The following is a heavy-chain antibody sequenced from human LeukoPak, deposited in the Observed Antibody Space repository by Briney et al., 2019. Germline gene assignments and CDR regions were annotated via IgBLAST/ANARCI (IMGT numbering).Heavy chain of an antibody. V-gene: IGHV4-59*02. CDR2: IYYSGST. J-gene: IGHJ4*02. CDR3: ARGGHGPYDY. D-gene: IGHD3-16*01. CDR1: GGSVSSYY. Sequence: PSETLSLNCTVSGGSVSSYYWSWIRQPPGQGLDWIGYIYYSGSTNYNPSLKSRVTISVDTSKNQFSLKLSSVTAADTAVYYCARGGHGPYDYWGQGTLVTVSS.